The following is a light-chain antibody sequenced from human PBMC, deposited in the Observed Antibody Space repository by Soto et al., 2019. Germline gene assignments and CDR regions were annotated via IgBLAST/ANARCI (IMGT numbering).Light chain of an antibody. CDR3: QQYGALPHT. CDR1: QTVSNTY. CDR2: GAS. J-gene: IGKJ4*01. V-gene: IGKV3-20*01. Sequence: EIVLTQFPGALSLSPGERVTLSCRASQTVSNTYLAWYQQKSGQAPKFLIYGASNRATGIPGRFSGSGSGTDFTLTISRLEPEDFAVYYCQQYGALPHTFGRGTKVEIK.